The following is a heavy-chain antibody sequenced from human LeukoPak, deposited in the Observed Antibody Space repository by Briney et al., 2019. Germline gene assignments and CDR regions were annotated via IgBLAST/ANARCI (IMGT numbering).Heavy chain of an antibody. V-gene: IGHV3-30*02. D-gene: IGHD3-22*01. J-gene: IGHJ6*03. CDR2: IRYDGSNK. Sequence: PGGSLRPSCAASGFTFSSYGMHWVRQAPGKGLEWVAFIRYDGSNKYYADSVKGRFTISRDNSKNTLYLQMNSLRAEDTAVYYCAKGKGRHYYDSSGSVVSYMDVWGKGTTVTVSS. CDR1: GFTFSSYG. CDR3: AKGKGRHYYDSSGSVVSYMDV.